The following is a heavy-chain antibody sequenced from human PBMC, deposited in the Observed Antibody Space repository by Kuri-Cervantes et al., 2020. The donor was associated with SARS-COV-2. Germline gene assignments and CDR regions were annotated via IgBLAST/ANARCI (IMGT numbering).Heavy chain of an antibody. Sequence: GESLKISCAASGFTFSSYAMNWVRQAPGKALEWVPSISGSGSYIYYADSVKGRFTISKESGENSLYLHMNSLRGDDTAVYYCARVAGEGPIYYYYMDVWGKGTTVTVSS. D-gene: IGHD2-21*01. V-gene: IGHV3-21*01. CDR1: GFTFSSYA. CDR3: ARVAGEGPIYYYYMDV. J-gene: IGHJ6*03. CDR2: ISGSGSYI.